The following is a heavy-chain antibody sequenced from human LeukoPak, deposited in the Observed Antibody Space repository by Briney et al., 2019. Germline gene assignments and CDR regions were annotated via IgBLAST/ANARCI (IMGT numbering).Heavy chain of an antibody. Sequence: PGGSLRLSCAASGFTFSSYGMHWVRQAPGKGLEWVAFIRYDGSNKYYADSVKGRFTISRDNSKNTLYLQMNSLRAEDTAVYYCARDPCSGGSCYLDYWGQGTLVTVSS. D-gene: IGHD2-15*01. CDR2: IRYDGSNK. CDR3: ARDPCSGGSCYLDY. V-gene: IGHV3-30*02. CDR1: GFTFSSYG. J-gene: IGHJ4*02.